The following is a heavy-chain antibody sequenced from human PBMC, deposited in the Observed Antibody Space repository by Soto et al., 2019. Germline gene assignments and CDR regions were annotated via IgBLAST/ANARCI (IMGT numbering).Heavy chain of an antibody. J-gene: IGHJ6*02. V-gene: IGHV1-69*01. D-gene: IGHD1-20*01. CDR1: GGTFSSYA. Sequence: QVQLVQSGAEVKKPGSSVKVSCKASGGTFSSYAISWVRQAPGQGLEWMGGIIPIFGTANYAQKFQGRVTSTADEPTSTAYMELSSLRSEDTAVYYCARRGFWYTGTTYYGMDFWGQGTTVTVSS. CDR2: IIPIFGTA. CDR3: ARRGFWYTGTTYYGMDF.